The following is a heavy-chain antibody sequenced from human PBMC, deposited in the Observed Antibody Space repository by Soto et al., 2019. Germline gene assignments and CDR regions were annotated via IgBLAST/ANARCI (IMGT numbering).Heavy chain of an antibody. J-gene: IGHJ4*02. CDR2: IDPSDSYT. CDR3: ARHRILEWLSPSHNDY. Sequence: LGESLKISCKGSGYSFTSYWISWVRQMPGKGLEWMGRIDPSDSYTNYSPSFQGHVTISADKSISTAYLQWSSLKAPDTAMYYCARHRILEWLSPSHNDYWGQGTLVTVSS. V-gene: IGHV5-10-1*01. CDR1: GYSFTSYW. D-gene: IGHD3-3*01.